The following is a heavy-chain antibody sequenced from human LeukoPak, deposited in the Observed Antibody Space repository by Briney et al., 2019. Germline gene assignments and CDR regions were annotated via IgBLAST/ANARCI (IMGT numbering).Heavy chain of an antibody. J-gene: IGHJ4*02. D-gene: IGHD6-13*01. CDR2: IYYSGST. CDR1: GGSISSSSYY. V-gene: IGHV4-39*01. CDR3: ARHGIAAAGRKVPYYFDY. Sequence: SQTLSLTCAVSGGSISSSSYYWGWIRQPPGKGLEWIGSIYYSGSTYYNPSLKSRVTISVDTSKNQFSLKLSSVTAADTAVYYCARHGIAAAGRKVPYYFDYWGQGTLVTVSS.